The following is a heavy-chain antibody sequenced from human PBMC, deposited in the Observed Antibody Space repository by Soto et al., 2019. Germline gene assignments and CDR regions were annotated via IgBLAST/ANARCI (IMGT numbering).Heavy chain of an antibody. CDR2: ISGSGTIT. J-gene: IGHJ5*02. CDR1: GFPFSSRA. D-gene: IGHD2-15*01. Sequence: EVQLLESGGGLVQPGGSLRLSCAASGFPFSSRAMSWVRQAPRKGLEWVSAISGSGTITYYADSVKVRCTISRDTSNNTPYLQMNSLRADDTAVYYCAEWASYCSGADCRAWGQGTLATVAS. V-gene: IGHV3-23*01. CDR3: AEWASYCSGADCRA.